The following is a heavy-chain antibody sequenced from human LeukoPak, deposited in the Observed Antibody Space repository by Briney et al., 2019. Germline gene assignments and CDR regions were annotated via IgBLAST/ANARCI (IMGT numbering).Heavy chain of an antibody. CDR2: ISTSDSTI. Sequence: GSLRLSCTASGFTFSSYEMNWVRQAPGKGLEWVSYISTSDSTIYYADSVKGRFTISRDNAKNSLYLQMNSLRAEDTAIYYCAGEFGYYGSGSYPDCFDYWGQGTLVTVSS. D-gene: IGHD3-10*01. CDR1: GFTFSSYE. CDR3: AGEFGYYGSGSYPDCFDY. J-gene: IGHJ4*02. V-gene: IGHV3-48*03.